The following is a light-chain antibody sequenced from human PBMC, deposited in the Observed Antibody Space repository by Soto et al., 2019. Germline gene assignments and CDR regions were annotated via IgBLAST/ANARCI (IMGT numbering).Light chain of an antibody. CDR3: QQYNSWPIT. V-gene: IGKV3D-15*01. CDR2: GAS. Sequence: EIVMTQSPDTLSVSPGESAPLSCRSSQNINSDLAWYVQKPGQAPRRVIYGASTWGTDVPPRFTGSGSGTEFTLTIRGLQSEDFAVYYCQQYNSWPITFGQGTRR. CDR1: QNINSD. J-gene: IGKJ5*01.